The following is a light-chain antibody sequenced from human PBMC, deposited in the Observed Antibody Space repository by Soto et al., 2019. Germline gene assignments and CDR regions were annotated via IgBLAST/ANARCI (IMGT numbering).Light chain of an antibody. CDR1: QSVSSY. J-gene: IGKJ5*01. CDR3: QQRSNWPPIT. Sequence: EIVLTQSPGTLSLSPGERATLSCRASQSVSSYLAWYQQKPGQAPRLLIYDASNRATGIPARFSGSGSGTDFTLTISSLEPEDFAVYYCQQRSNWPPITFGQGTLPEIK. CDR2: DAS. V-gene: IGKV3-11*01.